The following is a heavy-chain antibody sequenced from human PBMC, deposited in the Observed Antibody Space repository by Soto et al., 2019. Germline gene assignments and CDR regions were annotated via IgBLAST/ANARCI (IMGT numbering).Heavy chain of an antibody. Sequence: QVQLVQSGAEVKKPGAAVNVSCKASGYTFTGYYMHWVRQAPGQGLEWMGWINPNSGGTNYAQKFQGRVTMTRDTSISTAYMELSRLRSDDTAVYYCARPYCSSTSCSHSYSGMDVWGQGTTVTVSS. J-gene: IGHJ6*02. CDR2: INPNSGGT. V-gene: IGHV1-2*02. D-gene: IGHD2-2*01. CDR1: GYTFTGYY. CDR3: ARPYCSSTSCSHSYSGMDV.